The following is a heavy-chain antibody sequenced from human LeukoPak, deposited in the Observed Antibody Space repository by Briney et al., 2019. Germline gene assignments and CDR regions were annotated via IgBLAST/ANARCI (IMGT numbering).Heavy chain of an antibody. CDR2: IIPILGIA. V-gene: IGHV1-69*04. J-gene: IGHJ4*02. CDR3: ARNPYDSSGYYDY. Sequence: SVKVSCKASGGTFSSYAISWVRQAPGQGLEWMGRIIPILGIANYAQKFQGRVTMTRNTSISTAYMELSSLRSEDTAVYYCARNPYDSSGYYDYWGQGTLVTVSS. CDR1: GGTFSSYA. D-gene: IGHD3-22*01.